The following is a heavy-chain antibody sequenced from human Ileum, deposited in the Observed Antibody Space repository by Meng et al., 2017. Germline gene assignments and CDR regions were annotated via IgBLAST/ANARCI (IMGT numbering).Heavy chain of an antibody. Sequence: GESLKISCAASGFTFSSYGMHWVRQAPGKGLEWVAVIWYDGSNKYYADSVKGRFTISRDNSKNTLYLQMNSLRAEDTAVYYCARDFYEVLYYYYYGMDVWGQGTTVTVSS. J-gene: IGHJ6*02. CDR2: IWYDGSNK. CDR1: GFTFSSYG. V-gene: IGHV3-33*01. D-gene: IGHD5/OR15-5a*01. CDR3: ARDFYEVLYYYYYGMDV.